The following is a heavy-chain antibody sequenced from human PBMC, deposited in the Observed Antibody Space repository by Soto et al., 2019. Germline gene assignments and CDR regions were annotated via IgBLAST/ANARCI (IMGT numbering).Heavy chain of an antibody. D-gene: IGHD6-19*01. V-gene: IGHV3-21*01. J-gene: IGHJ4*02. Sequence: GWSLRLSCAASGFTFSSYAMSWVRQAPGKGLEWVSAISSFSNYMYYTDSVKGRFTISRDNARNSLYLQMNSLRAEDTAVYYCATDLVIAVAGLDYWGQGTLVTVSS. CDR2: ISSFSNYM. CDR3: ATDLVIAVAGLDY. CDR1: GFTFSSYA.